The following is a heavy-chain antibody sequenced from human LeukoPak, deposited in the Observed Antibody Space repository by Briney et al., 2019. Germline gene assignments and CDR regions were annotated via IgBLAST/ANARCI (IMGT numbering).Heavy chain of an antibody. CDR3: ARDGAYYDILTGYHPLDY. Sequence: ASVKVSCKASGYTFTSYGISWVRQAPGQGIEWMGWISAYNGNTNYAQKLQGRVTMTTDTSTSTAYMELRSLRSDDTAVYYCARDGAYYDILTGYHPLDYWGQGTLVTVSS. V-gene: IGHV1-18*04. D-gene: IGHD3-9*01. CDR1: GYTFTSYG. J-gene: IGHJ4*02. CDR2: ISAYNGNT.